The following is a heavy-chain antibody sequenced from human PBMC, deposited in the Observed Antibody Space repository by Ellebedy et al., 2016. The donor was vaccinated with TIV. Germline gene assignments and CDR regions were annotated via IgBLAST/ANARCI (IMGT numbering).Heavy chain of an antibody. CDR2: IKPDGSVT. V-gene: IGHV3-7*03. CDR1: GFNFNTHF. CDR3: ARDNTNPRSAFDI. Sequence: GGSLRLSCAASGFNFNTHFMSWVRQAPGKGLDWVASIKPDGSVTYYADSVEGRFTISRDNAKNSLYLQMSSLRAEDTAVYYCARDNTNPRSAFDIWGQGTMVTVSS. J-gene: IGHJ3*02.